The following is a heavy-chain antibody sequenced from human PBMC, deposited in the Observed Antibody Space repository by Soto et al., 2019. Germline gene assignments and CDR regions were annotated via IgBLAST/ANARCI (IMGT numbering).Heavy chain of an antibody. CDR3: ARDKPSGSGITRTRWFDP. D-gene: IGHD3-10*01. Sequence: GESLKISCKGSGYSFTSYWISWVRQMPGKGLEWMGRIDPSDSYTNYSPSFQGHVTISADKSISTAYLQWSSLRAEDTAVYYCARDKPSGSGITRTRWFDPWGQGTLVTVSS. CDR2: IDPSDSYT. J-gene: IGHJ5*02. CDR1: GYSFTSYW. V-gene: IGHV5-10-1*01.